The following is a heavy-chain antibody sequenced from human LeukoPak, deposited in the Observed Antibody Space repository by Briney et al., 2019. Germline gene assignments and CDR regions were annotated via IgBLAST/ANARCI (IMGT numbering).Heavy chain of an antibody. V-gene: IGHV1-2*02. Sequence: ASVKVSCKASGYTLTAYYMHWVRQAPGQGLEWMGWINPNSGGTNYAQKFQGRVTMTRDTSISTAYMELSRPRSDDTAVYYCANTYCSGGSCYGWGQGTLVTVSS. CDR3: ANTYCSGGSCYG. CDR1: GYTLTAYY. D-gene: IGHD2-15*01. CDR2: INPNSGGT. J-gene: IGHJ4*02.